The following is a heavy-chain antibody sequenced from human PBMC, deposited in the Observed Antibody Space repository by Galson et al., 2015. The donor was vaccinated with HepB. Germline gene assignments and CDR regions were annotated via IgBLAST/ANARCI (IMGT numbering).Heavy chain of an antibody. V-gene: IGHV3-48*01. D-gene: IGHD6-13*01. CDR2: ISASGTTI. CDR1: TFILSTYS. J-gene: IGHJ4*02. CDR3: ARGYTSSWYSGLGY. Sequence: SLRLSCAASTFILSTYSMNWVRKAPGMGLEWLSYISASGTTIYYADSVKGRFTISRDNSKNTLYLQMYSLRVEDTAMYYCARGYTSSWYSGLGYWVQGTLVTVSS.